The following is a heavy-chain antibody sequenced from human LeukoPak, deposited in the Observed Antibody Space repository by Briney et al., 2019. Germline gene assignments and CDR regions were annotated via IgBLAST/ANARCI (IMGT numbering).Heavy chain of an antibody. D-gene: IGHD3-3*01. CDR2: IYNSETT. V-gene: IGHV4-59*02. J-gene: IGHJ5*02. Sequence: SETLSLTCTVSGASVSSHYWSWLRQPPGKELEWIGYIYNSETTNYNPSLKSRVIISVDTSKNQFSLKLTSVTPADTAVYYCANKRSGWFDPWGQGTLVTVSS. CDR1: GASVSSHY. CDR3: ANKRSGWFDP.